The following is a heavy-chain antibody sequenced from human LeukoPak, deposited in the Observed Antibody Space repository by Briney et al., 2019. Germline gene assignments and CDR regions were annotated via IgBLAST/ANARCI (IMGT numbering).Heavy chain of an antibody. D-gene: IGHD3-10*01. CDR3: ARSSYGSGSSRFDP. CDR1: GYTFTGYY. Sequence: SVKVSCKASGYTFTGYYMHWVRQAPGQGLEWMGRIIPILGIANYAQKFQGRVTITADKSTSTAYMELSSLRSEDTAVYYCARSSYGSGSSRFDPWGQGTLVTVSS. J-gene: IGHJ5*02. CDR2: IIPILGIA. V-gene: IGHV1-69*02.